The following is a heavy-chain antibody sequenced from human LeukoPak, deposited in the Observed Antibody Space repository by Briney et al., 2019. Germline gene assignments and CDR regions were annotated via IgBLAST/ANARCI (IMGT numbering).Heavy chain of an antibody. CDR1: GFTFNSYG. V-gene: IGHV3-30*02. J-gene: IGHJ3*02. CDR2: IRYDGSNK. Sequence: GGSLRLSCAASGFTFNSYGMHWVRQAPGKGLEWVAFIRYDGSNKYYADSVKGRFTISRDNSKNSLYLQMNSLRAEDTAVYYCAREAAFDIWGQGTMVTVSS. CDR3: AREAAFDI.